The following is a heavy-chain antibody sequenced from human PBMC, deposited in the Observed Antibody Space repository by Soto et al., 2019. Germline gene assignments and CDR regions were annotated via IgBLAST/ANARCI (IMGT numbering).Heavy chain of an antibody. CDR1: GFIFSNYW. V-gene: IGHV3-74*01. CDR2: VNSDGSSS. CDR3: GSHSSRSGLGIGARMNV. D-gene: IGHD6-13*01. Sequence: GGSLRLSCAASGFIFSNYWMHWVRQAPGRGLVWISRVNSDGSSSSYADSVKGRFTISRDNAKNTLYLQMNSLRGEDTAVYHCGSHSSRSGLGIGARMNVWGQGTTVTVSS. J-gene: IGHJ6*02.